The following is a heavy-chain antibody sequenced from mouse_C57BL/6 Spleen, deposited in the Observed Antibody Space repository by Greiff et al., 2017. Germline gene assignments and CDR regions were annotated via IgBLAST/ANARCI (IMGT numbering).Heavy chain of an antibody. CDR1: GYSITSYY. CDR2: IIYSGST. Sequence: EVQLQQSGPGLAKPSQTLSLTCSVTGYSITSYYWNWIRKFPGNKLEYMGYIIYSGSTYYNPSLKSRISITRDTSKNQYYLRLNSVTTEDTATDYCARFWDGDYNALDYWGQGTSVTVSS. J-gene: IGHJ4*01. V-gene: IGHV3-8*01. CDR3: ARFWDGDYNALDY. D-gene: IGHD4-1*01.